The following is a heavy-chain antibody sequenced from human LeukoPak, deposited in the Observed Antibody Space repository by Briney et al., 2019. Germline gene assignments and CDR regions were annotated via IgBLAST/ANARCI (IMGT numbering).Heavy chain of an antibody. Sequence: SETLSLTCTVSGGSISSYYWSWIWQPPGKGLEWIGYIYYSGSTNYNPSLKSRVTISVDTSKNQFSLKLSSVTAADTAVYYCARDPSVYDTPLWGQGTLVTVSS. D-gene: IGHD3-22*01. V-gene: IGHV4-59*01. J-gene: IGHJ4*02. CDR2: IYYSGST. CDR1: GGSISSYY. CDR3: ARDPSVYDTPL.